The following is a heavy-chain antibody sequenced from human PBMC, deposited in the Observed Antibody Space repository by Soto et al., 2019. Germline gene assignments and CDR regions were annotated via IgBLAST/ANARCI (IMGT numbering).Heavy chain of an antibody. CDR3: AKDGGSSPVGYGDYYYGMDV. J-gene: IGHJ6*02. CDR1: GFTFSSYA. V-gene: IGHV3-23*01. D-gene: IGHD3-10*01. Sequence: GGSLRLSCAASGFTFSSYAMSWVRQAPGKGLEWVSAISGSGGSTYYADSVKGRFTISRDNSKNTLYLQMNSLRAEDTAAYYCAKDGGSSPVGYGDYYYGMDVWGQGTTVTVSS. CDR2: ISGSGGST.